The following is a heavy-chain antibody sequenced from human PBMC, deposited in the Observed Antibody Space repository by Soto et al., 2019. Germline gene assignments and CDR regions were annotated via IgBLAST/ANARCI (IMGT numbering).Heavy chain of an antibody. J-gene: IGHJ5*02. D-gene: IGHD2-2*01. CDR1: GFTFSNAW. V-gene: IGHV3-15*01. CDR3: TTAIVVPRFDP. Sequence: GGSLRLSCAASGFTFSNAWMSWVRQAPGKGLEWVGRIKSKTDGGTTDYAAPVKGRFTISRDDSRNTLYLQMNSLKTEDTAVYSCTTAIVVPRFDPWGQGTLVTVSS. CDR2: IKSKTDGGTT.